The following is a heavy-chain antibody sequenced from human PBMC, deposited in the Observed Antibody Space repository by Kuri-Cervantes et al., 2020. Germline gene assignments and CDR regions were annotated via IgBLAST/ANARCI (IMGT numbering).Heavy chain of an antibody. Sequence: GGSLRLSCAASGFTFSSYAMHWVRQAPGKGLEWVAVISYDGSNKYYADSVKGRFTISRDNSKNTLYLQMNSLRAEDTAVYYCAVVTATRYWGQETLVTVSS. CDR1: GFTFSSYA. J-gene: IGHJ4*02. CDR2: ISYDGSNK. CDR3: AVVTATRY. V-gene: IGHV3-30-3*01. D-gene: IGHD2-21*02.